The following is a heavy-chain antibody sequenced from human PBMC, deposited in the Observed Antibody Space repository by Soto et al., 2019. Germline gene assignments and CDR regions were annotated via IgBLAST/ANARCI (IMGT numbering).Heavy chain of an antibody. D-gene: IGHD4-17*01. CDR2: ISAYNGNT. CDR3: ARFKSPYGDYERFDP. CDR1: GYTFTSYC. V-gene: IGHV1-18*01. Sequence: GASVKVSCKASGYTFTSYCISWVRHAPGQGLEWMGWISAYNGNTNYAQKLQGRVTMTTDTSTSTAYMELRSLRSDDTAVYYCARFKSPYGDYERFDPWGQGTLVTVSS. J-gene: IGHJ5*02.